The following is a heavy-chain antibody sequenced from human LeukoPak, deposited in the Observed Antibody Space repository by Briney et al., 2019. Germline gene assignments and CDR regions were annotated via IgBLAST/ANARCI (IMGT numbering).Heavy chain of an antibody. CDR1: GYTFSSYG. CDR2: ISGYNGNT. Sequence: GASVKVSCKASGYTFSSYGISWVRQAPGQGLEWMGWISGYNGNTDYAQNLRGRVTMTTDKSTSTAYMELRSLRSDDTAVYYCARDSVDGSGTYYRESPDYWGQGTMVTVTS. D-gene: IGHD3-10*01. J-gene: IGHJ4*02. CDR3: ARDSVDGSGTYYRESPDY. V-gene: IGHV1-18*01.